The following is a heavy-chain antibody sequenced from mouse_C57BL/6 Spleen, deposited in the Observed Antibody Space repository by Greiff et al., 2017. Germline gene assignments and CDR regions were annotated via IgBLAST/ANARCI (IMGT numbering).Heavy chain of an antibody. V-gene: IGHV1-69*01. CDR3: ARGYYGSSSYYFDY. CDR2: IDPSDSYT. CDR1: GYTFTSYW. D-gene: IGHD1-1*01. Sequence: QVQLQQPGAELVMPGASVKLSCKASGYTFTSYWMHWVKQRPGQGLEWIGEIDPSDSYTNYNRKFKGKSTLTVDKSSSTAYMQLSSLTSEDSAVYYCARGYYGSSSYYFDYWGQGTTLTVSS. J-gene: IGHJ2*01.